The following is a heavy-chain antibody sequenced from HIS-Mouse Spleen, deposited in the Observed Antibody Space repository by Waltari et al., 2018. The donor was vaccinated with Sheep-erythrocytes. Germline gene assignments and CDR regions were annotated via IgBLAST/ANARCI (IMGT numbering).Heavy chain of an antibody. J-gene: IGHJ4*02. CDR1: GFTFSSYS. Sequence: EVQLVESGGGLVKPGGSLRLSCAASGFTFSSYSMNWVRQAPGKGLGWVSSISSSSSYIYYEDSVKGRFTISRDNAKTSLYLQMNSLRAEDTAVYYCARAGYSGEYYFDYWGQGTLVTVSS. CDR2: ISSSSSYI. V-gene: IGHV3-21*01. D-gene: IGHD5-12*01. CDR3: ARAGYSGEYYFDY.